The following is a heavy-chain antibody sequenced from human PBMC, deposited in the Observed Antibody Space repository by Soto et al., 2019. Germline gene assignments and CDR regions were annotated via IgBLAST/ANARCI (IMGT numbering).Heavy chain of an antibody. D-gene: IGHD4-17*01. CDR1: GFTFSSYG. CDR2: IWYDGSNK. J-gene: IGHJ2*01. Sequence: QVQLVESGGGVVQPGRSLRLSCAASGFTFSSYGMHWVRQAPGKGLEWVAVIWYDGSNKYYADSVKGRFTISRDNSKNSLYLQMNSLRAEDTAVYYCARDGWGGDNWYFDLWGRGTLVTVSS. CDR3: ARDGWGGDNWYFDL. V-gene: IGHV3-33*01.